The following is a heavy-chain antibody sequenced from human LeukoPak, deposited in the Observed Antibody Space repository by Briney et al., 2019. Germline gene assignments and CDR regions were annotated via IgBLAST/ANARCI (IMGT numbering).Heavy chain of an antibody. D-gene: IGHD3-10*01. CDR1: GGSISTYY. CDR3: AADSGSGNYHY. J-gene: IGHJ4*02. V-gene: IGHV4-4*07. CDR2: ILTSGST. Sequence: LETLSLTCTVSGGSISTYYWSWIRQPADKGLEWPGRILTSGSTIYNPSLKSRLTMSVDTSKNHLSLRLSSVTAADTAVYYCAADSGSGNYHYWGQGTLVTVSS.